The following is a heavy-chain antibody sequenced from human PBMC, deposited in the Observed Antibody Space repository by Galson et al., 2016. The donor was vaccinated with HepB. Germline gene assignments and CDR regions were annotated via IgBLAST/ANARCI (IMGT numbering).Heavy chain of an antibody. CDR1: GFSFRTFA. V-gene: IGHV3-33*01. J-gene: IGHJ6*02. D-gene: IGHD2-21*01. CDR3: ARPQWNIVVSGGMDV. Sequence: SLRLSCAASGFSFRTFAMNWVRQAPGKGLEWVAVIWDDGSQKYVAESLRGRFSISRDNSKNRLYLYMNNLRADDTAVYYCARPQWNIVVSGGMDVWGRGTTVAVSS. CDR2: IWDDGSQK.